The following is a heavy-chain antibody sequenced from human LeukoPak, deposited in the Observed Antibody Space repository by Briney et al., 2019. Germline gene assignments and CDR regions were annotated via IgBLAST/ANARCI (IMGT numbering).Heavy chain of an antibody. Sequence: SETLSLTCAVFGGSFSGYYWTWIRQPPGKGLERIGEINHSGSTSYKSSLKSRVTISVDTSKDQFSLKLSSVTAADTAVYYCARGQYSGNDKVIFDNWGQGTLVTVSS. V-gene: IGHV4-34*01. CDR1: GGSFSGYY. J-gene: IGHJ4*02. CDR3: ARGQYSGNDKVIFDN. D-gene: IGHD5-12*01. CDR2: INHSGST.